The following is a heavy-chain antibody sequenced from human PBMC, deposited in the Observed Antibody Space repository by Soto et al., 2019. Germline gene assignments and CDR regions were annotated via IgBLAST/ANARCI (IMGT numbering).Heavy chain of an antibody. J-gene: IGHJ4*02. CDR2: ISDDGSNK. CDR3: AMRASYDSSGPIGASYYFDY. Sequence: QVQLVESGGGVAQPGRSLRLSCAASGFTFTSYAMHWVRQAPGKGLQWVAVISDDGSNKYYADSVRGRFTISRDNCKNTLYLQMNSLRPEETAVFYCAMRASYDSSGPIGASYYFDYWGQGTLVTVSS. CDR1: GFTFTSYA. D-gene: IGHD3-22*01. V-gene: IGHV3-30-3*01.